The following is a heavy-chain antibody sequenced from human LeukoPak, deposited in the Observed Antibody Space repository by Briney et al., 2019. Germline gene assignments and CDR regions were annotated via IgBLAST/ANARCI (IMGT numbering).Heavy chain of an antibody. D-gene: IGHD4/OR15-4a*01. CDR3: ARLSPRCCDY. CDR1: GDSLSSTSDF. Sequence: SETLSLTCTDSGDSLSSTSDFWGWIRQPPGKGLEWIGSILYTGSTYYNPSFKSRVTISVDTSKNQFSLWLNSVTVADTAVYYCARLSPRCCDYWGQGTLVTVSS. CDR2: ILYTGST. V-gene: IGHV4-39*01. J-gene: IGHJ4*02.